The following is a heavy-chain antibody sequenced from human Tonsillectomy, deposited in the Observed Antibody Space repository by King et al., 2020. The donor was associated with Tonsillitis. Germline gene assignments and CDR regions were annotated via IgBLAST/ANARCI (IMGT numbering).Heavy chain of an antibody. Sequence: VQLQESGPGLVKPSETLSLTCTVSGGSINYYYWTWIRQPAGKGLEWIGRIHTTGSTNYNPSLMSRVTMSVDTSKNQFSLKLSSVTAADTAVYYCARYTADWFDPWGQGSLVTVSS. CDR3: ARYTADWFDP. CDR1: GGSINYYY. D-gene: IGHD2-2*02. J-gene: IGHJ5*02. V-gene: IGHV4-4*07. CDR2: IHTTGST.